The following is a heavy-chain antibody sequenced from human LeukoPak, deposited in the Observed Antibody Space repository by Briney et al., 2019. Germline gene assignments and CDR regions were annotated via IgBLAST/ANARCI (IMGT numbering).Heavy chain of an antibody. Sequence: GESLKISCQGSGYNFTNYWIGWVRQMPGKGLECMGIIYPADSDTRYRPSFQGQVTISADKSISTAYLQWRSLKASDTAMYYCARRGGDRRDAFAMCGQGTMVTVSS. V-gene: IGHV5-51*01. J-gene: IGHJ3*02. CDR3: ARRGGDRRDAFAM. CDR2: IYPADSDT. D-gene: IGHD3-16*01. CDR1: GYNFTNYW.